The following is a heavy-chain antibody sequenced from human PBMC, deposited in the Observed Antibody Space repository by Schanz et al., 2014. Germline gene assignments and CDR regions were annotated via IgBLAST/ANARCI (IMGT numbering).Heavy chain of an antibody. CDR1: GLNFDYYG. CDR3: ARGPIPIQGVPMDF. CDR2: IGYDGSEK. J-gene: IGHJ4*02. V-gene: IGHV3-33*01. Sequence: QVQLVKSGGGVVQPGRSLRLSCATSGLNFDYYGMNWVRQAPGKGLEWVANIGYDGSEKYYVDSVKGRFTISRDNSKDTLYLQMSGLTPEDTAVYYCARGPIPIQGVPMDFWGQGTLVTVSS. D-gene: IGHD3-10*01.